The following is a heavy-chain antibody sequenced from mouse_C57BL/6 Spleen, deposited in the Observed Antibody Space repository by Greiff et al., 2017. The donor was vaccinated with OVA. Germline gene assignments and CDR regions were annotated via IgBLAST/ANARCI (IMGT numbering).Heavy chain of an antibody. D-gene: IGHD2-12*01. CDR2: INPNYGTT. V-gene: IGHV1-39*01. CDR3: ARRSQLMFYAMDY. CDR1: GYSFNDYN. Sequence: EVQLQESGPELVKPGASVKISCKASGYSFNDYNMNWVKQSNGKSLEWIGVINPNYGTTSYNQKFKGKATLTVDQSSSTAYMQLNSLTSEDSAVYYGARRSQLMFYAMDYWGQGTSVTVSS. J-gene: IGHJ4*01.